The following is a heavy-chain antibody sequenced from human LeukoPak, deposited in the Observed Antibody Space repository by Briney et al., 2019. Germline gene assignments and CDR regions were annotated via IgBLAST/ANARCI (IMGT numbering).Heavy chain of an antibody. CDR1: GFTFSRYE. CDR2: ISNTGSTI. J-gene: IGHJ4*02. D-gene: IGHD2-15*01. Sequence: PGGSLRLSCAASGFTFSRYEMIWVRQAPGKGLEWVSYISNTGSTIYYADSVKGRFTISRDNAKNSLYLQMNSLRAEDTAVYYCATRRLPRDYWGQGTLVTVSS. V-gene: IGHV3-48*03. CDR3: ATRRLPRDY.